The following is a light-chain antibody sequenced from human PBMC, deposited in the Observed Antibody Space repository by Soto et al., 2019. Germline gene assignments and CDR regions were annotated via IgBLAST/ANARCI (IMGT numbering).Light chain of an antibody. CDR1: SSNIGAGYD. J-gene: IGLJ3*02. CDR3: LLYYGGVSWV. Sequence: QSVLTQPPSVSGAPGQRVTISCTGSSSNIGAGYDVHWYQQLPGTAPKLLIYGNSNRPSGVPDRFSGSKSGTSASLAITGLQAEDEADYYCLLYYGGVSWVFGGGTKLTVL. CDR2: GNS. V-gene: IGLV1-40*01.